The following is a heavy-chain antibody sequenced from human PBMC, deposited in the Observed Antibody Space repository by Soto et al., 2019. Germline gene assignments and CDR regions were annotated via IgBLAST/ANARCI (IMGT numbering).Heavy chain of an antibody. J-gene: IGHJ6*03. CDR1: GFTFSSYS. CDR2: ISSSSSTI. Sequence: EVQLVESGGGLVQPGGSLRLSCAASGFTFSSYSMNWVRQAPGKGLEWVSYISSSSSTIYYADSVKGRFTISRDNAKNSLYLQMNSLRAEDTAVYYCVREGPTYYYYYMDVWGKGTTVTVSS. CDR3: VREGPTYYYYYMDV. V-gene: IGHV3-48*01.